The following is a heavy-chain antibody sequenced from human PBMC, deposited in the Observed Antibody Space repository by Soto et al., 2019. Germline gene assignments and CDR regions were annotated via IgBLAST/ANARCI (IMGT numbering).Heavy chain of an antibody. CDR1: GYTFTSYG. D-gene: IGHD1-7*01. CDR2: ISAYNGNT. J-gene: IGHJ6*03. V-gene: IGHV1-18*01. Sequence: ASVKVSCKASGYTFTSYGISWVRQAPGQGLEWMGWISAYNGNTNYAQKLQGRVTMTTDTSTSTAYMELRSLRSDDTAVYYCARPLASYKWNYRFMNHYYMDVWRKGTTVTASS. CDR3: ARPLASYKWNYRFMNHYYMDV.